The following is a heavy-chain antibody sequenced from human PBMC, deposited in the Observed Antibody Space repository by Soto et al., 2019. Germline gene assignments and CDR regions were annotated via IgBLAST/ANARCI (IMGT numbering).Heavy chain of an antibody. V-gene: IGHV3-23*02. D-gene: IGHD3-9*01. J-gene: IGHJ6*02. CDR2: ISSSGDST. CDR1: GFTFNNYA. Sequence: GGSLRLSCAASGFTFNNYAMGWVPQTPGKRLQWVSSISSSGDSTYVRASVKGRFTISSDNSKNTLYGQMTRLRVEDTAVYYCARDADYPDGTGYQRAWWYYPIDVWGRGTKFAVSS. CDR3: ARDADYPDGTGYQRAWWYYPIDV.